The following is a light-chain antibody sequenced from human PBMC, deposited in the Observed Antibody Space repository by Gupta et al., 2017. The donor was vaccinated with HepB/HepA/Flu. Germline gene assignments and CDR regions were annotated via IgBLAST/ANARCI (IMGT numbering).Light chain of an antibody. V-gene: IGKV1-5*03. CDR1: QTASIW. J-gene: IGKJ1*01. Sequence: EIEMTQSPSTLSASVGDRVTLTCRARQTASIWLAWYQQKPGKAPKVLIHKASRLKSGVPSRCSGSGAGKECTLTITSLQADDFATYYCQQDNVSTWTFGQGTKVEIK. CDR2: KAS. CDR3: QQDNVSTWT.